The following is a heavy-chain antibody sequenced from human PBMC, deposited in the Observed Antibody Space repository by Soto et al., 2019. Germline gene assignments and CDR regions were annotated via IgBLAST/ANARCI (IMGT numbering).Heavy chain of an antibody. J-gene: IGHJ4*02. CDR1: GFTFSSYA. CDR2: ISYDGSNK. V-gene: IGHV3-30-3*01. Sequence: QVQLVESGGGVVQPGRSLRLSCAASGFTFSSYAMHWVRQAPGKGLEWVAVISYDGSNKYYADSVKGRFTISRDNSKNTLYLQXXXLXXXDTAVYYCARADGGYYKRLDYWGQGTLVTVSS. D-gene: IGHD3-22*01. CDR3: ARADGGYYKRLDY.